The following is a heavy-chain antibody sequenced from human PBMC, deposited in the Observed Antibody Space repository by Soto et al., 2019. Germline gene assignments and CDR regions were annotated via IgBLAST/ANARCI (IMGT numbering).Heavy chain of an antibody. D-gene: IGHD5-18*01. Sequence: EVQLVESGGGWEQPGGSLRLSCAASGSTSGAFTRNWVRQVPGRGWEWVSYISSSSSTIYYADSLKGRFTISRDNAKNSLYLQMNSLRAEDTAVYYCARDSGYSYGPLDYWGQGTLVTVSS. V-gene: IGHV3-48*01. J-gene: IGHJ4*02. CDR3: ARDSGYSYGPLDY. CDR1: GSTSGAFT. CDR2: ISSSSSTI.